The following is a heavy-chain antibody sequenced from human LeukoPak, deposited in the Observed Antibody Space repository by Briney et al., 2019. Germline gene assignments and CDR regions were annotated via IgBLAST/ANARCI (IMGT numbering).Heavy chain of an antibody. CDR2: ISGSGGST. CDR3: AKKPDYYGSGSYFFDY. CDR1: GFTFSSYG. Sequence: GGSLRLSCAASGFTFSSYGMSGVRQAPGKGLEWVSAISGSGGSTYYADSVKGRFTISRDNSKNTLYLQMNSLRAEDTAVYYCAKKPDYYGSGSYFFDYWGQGTLVTVSS. D-gene: IGHD3-10*01. V-gene: IGHV3-23*01. J-gene: IGHJ4*02.